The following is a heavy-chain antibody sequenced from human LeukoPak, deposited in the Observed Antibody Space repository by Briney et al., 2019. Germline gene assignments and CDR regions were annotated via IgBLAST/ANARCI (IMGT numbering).Heavy chain of an antibody. J-gene: IGHJ3*02. CDR1: GGSISSYY. CDR3: ARGDYDSSGYYYAFDI. Sequence: SETLSLTCTVSGGSISSYYWSWIRQPAGKGLEWIGSIYTSASTNYNPSLKSRVTMSVDTSKNQFSLKLSSVTAADTAVYYCARGDYDSSGYYYAFDIWGQGTMVTVSS. D-gene: IGHD3-22*01. CDR2: IYTSAST. V-gene: IGHV4-4*07.